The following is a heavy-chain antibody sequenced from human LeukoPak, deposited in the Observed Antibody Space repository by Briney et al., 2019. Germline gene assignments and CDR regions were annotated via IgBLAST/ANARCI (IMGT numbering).Heavy chain of an antibody. Sequence: SETLSLTCAVYGGSFSGYYWSWIRQPPGKGLEWIGEINHSGSTNYNPSLKSRVTISVDTSKNQFSLKLSSVTAADTAVYYCARGRRYYYDSSGYNPRSFRPRYFDLWGRGTLVTVSS. J-gene: IGHJ2*01. V-gene: IGHV4-34*01. CDR3: ARGRRYYYDSSGYNPRSFRPRYFDL. CDR1: GGSFSGYY. D-gene: IGHD3-22*01. CDR2: INHSGST.